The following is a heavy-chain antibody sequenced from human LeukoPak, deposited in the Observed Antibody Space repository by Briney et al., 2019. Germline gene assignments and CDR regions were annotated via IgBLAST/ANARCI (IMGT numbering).Heavy chain of an antibody. CDR1: GFTFSDYY. J-gene: IGHJ4*02. Sequence: GGSLRLSCAASGFTFSDYYMSWIRQAPGKGLEWVSYISSRGSTIYYADSVKGRFTISRDNAKNSLYLQMNSLRAEDTAVYYCARSVKGGSWILLYYFDYWGQGTLVTVSS. CDR3: ARSVKGGSWILLYYFDY. V-gene: IGHV3-11*01. CDR2: ISSRGSTI. D-gene: IGHD2-15*01.